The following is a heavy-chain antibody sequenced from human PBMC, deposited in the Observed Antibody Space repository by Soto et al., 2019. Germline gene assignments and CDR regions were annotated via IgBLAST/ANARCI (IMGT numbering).Heavy chain of an antibody. J-gene: IGHJ3*02. CDR2: ISHDGSYK. CDR3: AKGLLAIVGTTLPRDAFNI. V-gene: IGHV3-30*18. Sequence: SLRLSCAASGFSFTTYVMHWVRQAPGKGLEWVAVISHDGSYKYYGDAVKGRFTIPRDTSKNAVYLEMNSLRPEDTAVYYCAKGLLAIVGTTLPRDAFNIWGQGTMVTVSS. CDR1: GFSFTTYV. D-gene: IGHD1-26*01.